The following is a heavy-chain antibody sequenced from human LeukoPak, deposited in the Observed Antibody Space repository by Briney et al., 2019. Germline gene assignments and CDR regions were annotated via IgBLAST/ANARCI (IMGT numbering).Heavy chain of an antibody. CDR2: ISSSGSTI. V-gene: IGHV3-48*03. Sequence: GGSLRLSCAASGFTFSSYEMKWVRQAPGKGMEWDSYISSSGSTIYYADSVKGRFTISRDNAKNSLYLQMNSLRAEDTAVYYCARDPPYGSGSHDGMDVWGKGTTVTVSS. CDR3: ARDPPYGSGSHDGMDV. J-gene: IGHJ6*04. CDR1: GFTFSSYE. D-gene: IGHD3-10*01.